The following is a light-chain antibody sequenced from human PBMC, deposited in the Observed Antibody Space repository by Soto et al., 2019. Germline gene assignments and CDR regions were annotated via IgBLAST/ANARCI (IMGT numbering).Light chain of an antibody. Sequence: QYALTQPASVSGSPGQSITISCTGTNSDVGGYNYVYWYQQHPGKAPKLMIYEVSNRPSGVSNRFSGSKSGNTASLTISGLQAEDEADYYCSSYTSSSTLVFGGGTKVTVL. V-gene: IGLV2-14*01. CDR2: EVS. CDR3: SSYTSSSTLV. CDR1: NSDVGGYNY. J-gene: IGLJ2*01.